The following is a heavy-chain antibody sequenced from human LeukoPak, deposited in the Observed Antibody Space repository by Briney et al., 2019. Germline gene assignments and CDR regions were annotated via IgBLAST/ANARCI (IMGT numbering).Heavy chain of an antibody. CDR3: AREFAY. CDR1: GGSFSDYY. J-gene: IGHJ4*02. D-gene: IGHD2-21*01. CDR2: INHSGST. V-gene: IGHV4-34*01. Sequence: SETLSLTCVVYGGSFSDYYWTWIRQSPGKGLEWIGQINHSGSTNYNPSLKSRVTISRDTSENQVSLKLSSVTAADTAVYYCAREFAYWGQGTLVTVSS.